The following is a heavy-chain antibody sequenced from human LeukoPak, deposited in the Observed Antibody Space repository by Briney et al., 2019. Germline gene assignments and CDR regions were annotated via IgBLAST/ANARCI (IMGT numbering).Heavy chain of an antibody. J-gene: IGHJ4*02. D-gene: IGHD3-3*01. V-gene: IGHV3-23*01. Sequence: GGSLRLSCAASGFTFSNYAMSWVRQTPGKGLEWVSAISDSGGNTYYADSVKGRFTISRDNSKNTLYLQMNSLRVGDTAVYYCAKGPQLGVRFADYWGQGTLVTVSS. CDR2: ISDSGGNT. CDR3: AKGPQLGVRFADY. CDR1: GFTFSNYA.